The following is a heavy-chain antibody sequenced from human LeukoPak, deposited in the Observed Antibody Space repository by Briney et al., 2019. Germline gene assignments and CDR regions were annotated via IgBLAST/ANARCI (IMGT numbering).Heavy chain of an antibody. J-gene: IGHJ4*02. D-gene: IGHD3-22*01. Sequence: SETLSLTCTVSGGSISSYYWSWIRQPPGKGLEWIGYIYYSGSTNYNPSLKSRVTISVDTSKNQFSLKLSSVTAADTAMYYCARDALWDGYYSFDYWGQGTLVTVSS. CDR1: GGSISSYY. CDR3: ARDALWDGYYSFDY. CDR2: IYYSGST. V-gene: IGHV4-59*01.